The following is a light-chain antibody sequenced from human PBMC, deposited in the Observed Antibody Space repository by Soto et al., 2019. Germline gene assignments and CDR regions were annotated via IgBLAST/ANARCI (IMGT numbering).Light chain of an antibody. Sequence: QSLLREPPSVSAAPGNKVTISCSGSSSNIGGNSVSWYQQLPGTAPKLLIYDDNKRPSGIPDRFSGSKSGTSATLGITGFQTGDEADYYCGSWDSSLSAYVFGTGTKSPS. V-gene: IGLV1-51*01. J-gene: IGLJ1*01. CDR3: GSWDSSLSAYV. CDR2: DDN. CDR1: SSNIGGNS.